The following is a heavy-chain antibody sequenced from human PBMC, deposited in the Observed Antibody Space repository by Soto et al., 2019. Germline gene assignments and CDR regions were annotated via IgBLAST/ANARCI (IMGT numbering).Heavy chain of an antibody. Sequence: FLRLSWAASGFTFSNYAMHWVRQAPGKGPEWVAVISYEGDNKYYADSVKGRFTISRDNSKNTLHLQMNSLRAEDTAVYYCVKVNAIAVASDDYWGQGTLVTVSS. D-gene: IGHD6-19*01. CDR3: VKVNAIAVASDDY. CDR2: ISYEGDNK. V-gene: IGHV3-30-3*01. CDR1: GFTFSNYA. J-gene: IGHJ4*02.